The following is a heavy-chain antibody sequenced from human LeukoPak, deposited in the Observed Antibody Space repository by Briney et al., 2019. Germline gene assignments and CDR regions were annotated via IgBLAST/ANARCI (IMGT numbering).Heavy chain of an antibody. CDR2: IRFSGANS. CDR1: GFTFSDSA. Sequence: GGSLRLSCAASGFTFSDSAMTWVRQAPGKGLDWVSLIRFSGANSYYADSVKGRFTISRDNSKDTLFLQMNSLSAEDTAIYYCARDIQLSTWGLGTMVTVSS. CDR3: ARDIQLST. J-gene: IGHJ3*01. D-gene: IGHD5-24*01. V-gene: IGHV3-23*01.